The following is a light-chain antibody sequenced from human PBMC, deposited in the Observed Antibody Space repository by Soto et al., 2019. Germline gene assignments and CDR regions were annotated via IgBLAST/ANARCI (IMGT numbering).Light chain of an antibody. Sequence: EIVLTQSPGTLSLSPGEIATLSFSASQSVSSNYLAWYQQKPGQAPRLLIYGASTRATGIPDRFSGSGSGTHFTLTISRLEPGDFAVYYCQHFGGTTFTFGQGTRLEIK. CDR3: QHFGGTTFT. J-gene: IGKJ5*01. V-gene: IGKV3-20*01. CDR2: GAS. CDR1: QSVSSNY.